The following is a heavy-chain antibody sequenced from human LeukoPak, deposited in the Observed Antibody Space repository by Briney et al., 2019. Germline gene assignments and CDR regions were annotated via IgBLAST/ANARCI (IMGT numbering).Heavy chain of an antibody. V-gene: IGHV4-39*01. CDR2: IYYSGSA. CDR3: ARHRRRDNWNDAVDYFDY. CDR1: GGSISSSSYY. D-gene: IGHD1-20*01. J-gene: IGHJ4*02. Sequence: SETLSLTCTVSGGSISSSSYYWGWIRQPPGRGLXXXGSIYYSGSAYYNPSLKSRVTISVDTSKNQFSLKLSSVTAADTAVYYCARHRRRDNWNDAVDYFDYWGQGTLVTVSS.